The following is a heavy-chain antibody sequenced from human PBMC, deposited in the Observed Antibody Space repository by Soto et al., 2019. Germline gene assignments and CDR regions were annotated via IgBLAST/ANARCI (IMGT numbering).Heavy chain of an antibody. D-gene: IGHD5-18*01. Sequence: DVQLVESGGGLVQPGGSLRLSCAASGFTFSSYSMNWVRQAPGKGLEWISYITNGGTTIYYADSVKGRFTISRDNAKNSLYLHMSSLRDDDTAVYYCAKDSGGYSYGINFDYWGQGTLVTVSS. CDR1: GFTFSSYS. CDR3: AKDSGGYSYGINFDY. V-gene: IGHV3-48*02. CDR2: ITNGGTTI. J-gene: IGHJ4*02.